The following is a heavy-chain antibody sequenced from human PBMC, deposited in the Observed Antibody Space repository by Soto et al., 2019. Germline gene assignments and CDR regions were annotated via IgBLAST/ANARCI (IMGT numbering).Heavy chain of an antibody. CDR2: IYYSGST. V-gene: IGHV4-59*08. CDR1: GGSITGYY. D-gene: IGHD5-12*01. J-gene: IGHJ4*02. Sequence: SETLSLTCTVSGGSITGYYWSWIRQPPGKGLEWIGYIYYSGSTNHNPSLKSRVAISVDTSKNQFSLNLSSVTAADTAVYYCAGSSGYDLGDIDYSGQGTLVTVSS. CDR3: AGSSGYDLGDIDY.